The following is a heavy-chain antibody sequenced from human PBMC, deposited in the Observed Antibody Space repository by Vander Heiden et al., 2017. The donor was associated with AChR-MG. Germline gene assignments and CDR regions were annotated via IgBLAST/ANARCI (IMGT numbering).Heavy chain of an antibody. J-gene: IGHJ3*02. D-gene: IGHD3-16*01. CDR2: IKSKTDGGTT. CDR3: TTFLITFGGLKSVAFDI. V-gene: IGHV3-15*01. Sequence: EVQLVESGGGLVKPGGSLRLSCAASGFTFSNAWMGLVRQAPGKGLEWVGRIKSKTDGGTTDYAAPVKGIFTISRDDSKNTLYLQMNSLKTEDTAVYYCTTFLITFGGLKSVAFDIWGQGTMVTVSS. CDR1: GFTFSNAW.